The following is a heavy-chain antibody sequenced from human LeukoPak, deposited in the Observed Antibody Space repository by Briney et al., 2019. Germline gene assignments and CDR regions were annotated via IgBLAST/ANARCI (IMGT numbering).Heavy chain of an antibody. D-gene: IGHD6-19*01. Sequence: GGSLRLSCAASGFTFSSYSMNWVRQALGKGLEWVAYITSSSGNIYYADSVRGRFTISRDNAKNSLYLQMSSLRDEDTAVYYCARSPDSSGWYVWFDPWGQGTLVTVSS. J-gene: IGHJ5*02. V-gene: IGHV3-48*02. CDR3: ARSPDSSGWYVWFDP. CDR1: GFTFSSYS. CDR2: ITSSSGNI.